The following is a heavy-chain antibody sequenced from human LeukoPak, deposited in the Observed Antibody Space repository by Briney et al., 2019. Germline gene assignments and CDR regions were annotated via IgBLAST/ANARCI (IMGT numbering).Heavy chain of an antibody. V-gene: IGHV5-10-1*04. CDR1: GYSFTSYW. J-gene: IGHJ4*02. CDR3: ARLYYDSSGYPDY. D-gene: IGHD3-22*01. CDR2: IDPSDSYT. Sequence: GESLRISCKGSGYSFTSYWISWVRQMPGKGLEWMGRIDPSDSYTNYSPSFQGQVTISADKSISTAYLHWTSLKASDTAMYYCARLYYDSSGYPDYWGQGTLVTVSS.